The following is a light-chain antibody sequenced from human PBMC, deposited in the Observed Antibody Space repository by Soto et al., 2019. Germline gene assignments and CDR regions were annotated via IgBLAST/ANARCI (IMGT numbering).Light chain of an antibody. V-gene: IGKV3-20*01. CDR1: QSVSSNF. CDR2: GAS. Sequence: EIVLTQSPGTLSLSPGERATLSCRASQSVSSNFFSWYQKKPGQPPRLLIYGASSRATGIPDRFSGSGSGTDFTLTISRLEPEDFAVYYCQQYDSSPWTFGQGTKVEIK. CDR3: QQYDSSPWT. J-gene: IGKJ1*01.